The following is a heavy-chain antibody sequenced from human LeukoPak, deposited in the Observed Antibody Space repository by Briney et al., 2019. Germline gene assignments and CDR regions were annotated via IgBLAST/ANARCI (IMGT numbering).Heavy chain of an antibody. CDR1: GGSFSGYY. V-gene: IGHV4-34*01. CDR3: ARVAIRSITIFGVALDAFDI. Sequence: SETLSLTCAVYGGSFSGYYWSWIRQPPGKGLEWIGEINHSGSTNYNPSLKSRVTISVDTSKNQFSLKLSSVTAADTAVYYCARVAIRSITIFGVALDAFDIWGQGTMVTVSS. CDR2: INHSGST. D-gene: IGHD3-3*01. J-gene: IGHJ3*02.